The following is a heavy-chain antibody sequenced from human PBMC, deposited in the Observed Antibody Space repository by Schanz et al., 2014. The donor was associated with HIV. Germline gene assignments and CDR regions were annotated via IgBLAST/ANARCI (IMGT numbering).Heavy chain of an antibody. J-gene: IGHJ6*02. Sequence: VQLLESGGGLVQPGGSLRLSCAASGFNFSTYGMHWVRQAPGKGLEWVAIIWFDGSNKYYVDSVKGRFTISRDNSKNTLHLQMYSLRVEDTAVYYCARVALAVDGADYGMDVWGQGTMVTVSS. CDR1: GFNFSTYG. D-gene: IGHD2-15*01. CDR2: IWFDGSNK. CDR3: ARVALAVDGADYGMDV. V-gene: IGHV3-33*01.